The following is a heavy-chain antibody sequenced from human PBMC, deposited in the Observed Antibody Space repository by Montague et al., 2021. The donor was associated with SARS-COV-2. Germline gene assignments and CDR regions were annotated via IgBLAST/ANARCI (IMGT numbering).Heavy chain of an antibody. Sequence: TLSLTCSVSGASISSANDYWTWIRQPAGKGLEWIGHISTSGSRSYNPSLKSRVTIILDTSKQQFSLELTSVTAADTAVYYCARDRRGMAMAGRAYYYYYMDVWGKGTTVTVSS. V-gene: IGHV4-61*09. J-gene: IGHJ6*03. CDR2: ISTSGSR. CDR1: GASISSANDY. D-gene: IGHD6-19*01. CDR3: ARDRRGMAMAGRAYYYYYMDV.